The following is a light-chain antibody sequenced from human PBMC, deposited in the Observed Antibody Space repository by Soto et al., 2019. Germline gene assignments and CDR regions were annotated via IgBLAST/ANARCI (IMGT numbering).Light chain of an antibody. CDR2: DNN. CDR3: GTWDSSLSASV. V-gene: IGLV1-51*01. CDR1: SSNIGNNY. J-gene: IGLJ3*02. Sequence: QSVLTQPPSVSAAPGQKVTISCSGSSSNIGNNYVSWYQQLPGTAPKLLIYDNNKRPSGIPDRFSGSKSGTSATLGITGLQTGDDDDYYCGTWDSSLSASVFGGGTKLTVL.